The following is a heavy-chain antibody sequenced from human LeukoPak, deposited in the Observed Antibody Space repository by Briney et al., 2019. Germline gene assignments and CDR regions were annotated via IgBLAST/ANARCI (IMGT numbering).Heavy chain of an antibody. CDR1: GFTFNTYT. D-gene: IGHD3-10*01. CDR3: AKDGRQRKTYFYGSGSANAFDI. J-gene: IGHJ3*02. Sequence: GGSLRLSCTASGFTFNTYTMNWVRQAPGKGLEWVSSISSSSSYIYYSDSVKGRFTISRHNAKNSLYLQMSSLRAEDTAVYYCAKDGRQRKTYFYGSGSANAFDIWGQGTMVTVSP. CDR2: ISSSSSYI. V-gene: IGHV3-21*01.